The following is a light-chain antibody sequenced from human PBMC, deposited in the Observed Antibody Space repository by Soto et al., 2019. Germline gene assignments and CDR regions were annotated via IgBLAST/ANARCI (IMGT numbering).Light chain of an antibody. CDR3: QQYNSYWT. Sequence: IQMTQSPLTLPPSIDDRVTITYRASRSISDWLAWYQQKPGKAPQLLIFDASTLKSGVTSRFRGSGSGTEFTLTISSLQPDDFATYYCQQYNSYWTFGQGTKVDIK. V-gene: IGKV1-5*01. J-gene: IGKJ1*01. CDR2: DAS. CDR1: RSISDW.